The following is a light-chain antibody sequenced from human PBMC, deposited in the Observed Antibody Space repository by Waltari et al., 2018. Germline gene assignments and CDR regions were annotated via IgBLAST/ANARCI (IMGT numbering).Light chain of an antibody. J-gene: IGKJ4*01. CDR1: QSISNW. CDR2: KAS. CDR3: QQYNSYSLLT. Sequence: IQMTQSPSTLSASVGDRVTITCRASQSISNWLAWYQQKPGKAPKLLIYKASTLESGVPSRFSGSGSGTEFTLTISSLQTDDFATYYCQQYNSYSLLTFGGGTKVEIK. V-gene: IGKV1-5*03.